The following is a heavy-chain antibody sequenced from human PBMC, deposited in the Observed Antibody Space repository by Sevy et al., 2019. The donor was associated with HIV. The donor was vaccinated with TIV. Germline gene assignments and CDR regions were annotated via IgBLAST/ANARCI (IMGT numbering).Heavy chain of an antibody. V-gene: IGHV3-23*01. CDR1: GFTFSSYA. Sequence: GGSLRLSCAASGFTFSSYAMSWVRQAPGKGLEWVSAISGSGGSTYYADSVKGRFTISRDNSKNTLYLQMNSLRAEDTAVYYWAKADFFNFYHFDYWGQGTLVTVSS. J-gene: IGHJ4*02. CDR3: AKADFFNFYHFDY. D-gene: IGHD3-3*01. CDR2: ISGSGGST.